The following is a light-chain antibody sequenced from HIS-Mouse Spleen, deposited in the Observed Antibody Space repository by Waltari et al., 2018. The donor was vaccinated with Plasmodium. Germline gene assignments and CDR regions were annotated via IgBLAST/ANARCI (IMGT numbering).Light chain of an antibody. CDR3: QQYNNWSFT. V-gene: IGKV3-15*01. CDR2: GAS. J-gene: IGKJ3*01. Sequence: ELVMTQSPATLSVSPVERATLSCRASQSVSSNLVWYQQKHGQSPRLLIYGASTRAPGIPARFSGSGSGTEFTLTISSLQSEDFAVYYCQQYNNWSFTFGPGTKVDIK. CDR1: QSVSSN.